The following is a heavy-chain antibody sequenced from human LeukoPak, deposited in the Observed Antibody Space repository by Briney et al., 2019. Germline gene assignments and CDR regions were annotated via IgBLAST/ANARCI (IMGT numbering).Heavy chain of an antibody. CDR2: IYSGGIP. Sequence: GGSLRLSCATSGLTFTRYAMSWVRQAPGKGLECVSVIYSGGIPYYADSVKGRFTISRDDSNNTLYLQMNSLRADDTAVYYCARDFGDSSGWYRGPNAFDIWGQGTMVTVSS. CDR1: GLTFTRYA. D-gene: IGHD6-19*01. V-gene: IGHV3-66*01. J-gene: IGHJ3*02. CDR3: ARDFGDSSGWYRGPNAFDI.